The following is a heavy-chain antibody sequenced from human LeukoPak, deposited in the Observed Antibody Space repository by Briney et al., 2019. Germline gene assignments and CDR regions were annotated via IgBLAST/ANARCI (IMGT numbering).Heavy chain of an antibody. CDR2: INPNSGGT. Sequence: ASVKVSCKASGYTFTGYYMHWVRQAPGQGLEWMGWINPNSGGTNYAQKFQGRVTINRDTSITRAYMELSRLRSDDTAVYCCARDYYILTGHNWFDPWGQGTLVTVSS. J-gene: IGHJ5*02. D-gene: IGHD3-9*01. V-gene: IGHV1-2*02. CDR3: ARDYYILTGHNWFDP. CDR1: GYTFTGYY.